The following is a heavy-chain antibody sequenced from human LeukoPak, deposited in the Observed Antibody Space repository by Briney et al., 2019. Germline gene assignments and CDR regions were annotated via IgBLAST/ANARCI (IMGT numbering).Heavy chain of an antibody. D-gene: IGHD3-22*01. Sequence: PSETLSLTCAVSGGSIKSNNWWSWVRQPPGKGLEWIGEIYHSGSTNYNPSLESRVTVSVDKSKNQFSLDLSSVTAADTAVYYCARAARRGPRITMIVVAYFDYWGQGTLVTVSS. CDR2: IYHSGST. CDR1: GGSIKSNNW. CDR3: ARAARRGPRITMIVVAYFDY. J-gene: IGHJ4*02. V-gene: IGHV4-4*02.